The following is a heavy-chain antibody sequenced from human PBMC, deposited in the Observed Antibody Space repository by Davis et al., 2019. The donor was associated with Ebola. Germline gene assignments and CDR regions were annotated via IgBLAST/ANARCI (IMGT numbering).Heavy chain of an antibody. CDR1: GYRFTGYY. J-gene: IGHJ4*02. D-gene: IGHD2-21*02. V-gene: IGHV1-46*01. Sequence: AASVKVSCKASGYRFTGYYMHWVRQAPGQGLEWMGIFNPSGGSRTYAQKFQGRVIMTRDTSRTTAYMELSSLTSEDTAVYYCARGPTVATAHYFDYWGQGTMVTVSS. CDR3: ARGPTVATAHYFDY. CDR2: FNPSGGSR.